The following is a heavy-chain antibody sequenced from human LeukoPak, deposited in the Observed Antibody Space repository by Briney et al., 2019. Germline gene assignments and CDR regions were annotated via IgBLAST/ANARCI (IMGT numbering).Heavy chain of an antibody. Sequence: SETLSLTCAVYGGSFSGYYWSWIRQPPGKGLEWIGEINHSGSTNYNPSHKSRVTISEDTSKNQFSLKLSSVTAADTAVYYCARAEYDFWSGYPSALDPWGQGTLVTVSS. CDR2: INHSGST. V-gene: IGHV4-34*01. J-gene: IGHJ5*02. CDR1: GGSFSGYY. CDR3: ARAEYDFWSGYPSALDP. D-gene: IGHD3-3*01.